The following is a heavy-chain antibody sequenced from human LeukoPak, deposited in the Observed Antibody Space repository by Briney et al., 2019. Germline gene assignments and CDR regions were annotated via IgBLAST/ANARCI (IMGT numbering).Heavy chain of an antibody. Sequence: GGSLRLSCAASGFTFSSYGMHWVRQAPGKGLEWVAVIWYDGSNKYYADSVKGRFTISRDNSKNTLYLQMNSLRAEDTAVYYCAKGYDYGDYGAEYFQHWGQGTLVTVSS. CDR1: GFTFSSYG. J-gene: IGHJ1*01. V-gene: IGHV3-33*06. D-gene: IGHD4-17*01. CDR2: IWYDGSNK. CDR3: AKGYDYGDYGAEYFQH.